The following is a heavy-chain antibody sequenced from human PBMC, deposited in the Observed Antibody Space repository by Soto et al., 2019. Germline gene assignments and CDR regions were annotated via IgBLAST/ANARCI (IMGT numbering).Heavy chain of an antibody. CDR3: ANRPPDCSSTSCSPPRFGGVVIISTWFDP. CDR1: GFSLSTSGVG. CDR2: IYWDDDK. Sequence: QITLKESGPTLVKPTQTLTLTCTFSGFSLSTSGVGVGWIRQPPGKALEWLALIYWDDDKRYSPSLKSRLTITKDTSKNLMVLTITNMDPVNTATYYCANRPPDCSSTSCSPPRFGGVVIISTWFDPWGQGTLVTVSS. J-gene: IGHJ5*02. D-gene: IGHD2-2*01. V-gene: IGHV2-5*02.